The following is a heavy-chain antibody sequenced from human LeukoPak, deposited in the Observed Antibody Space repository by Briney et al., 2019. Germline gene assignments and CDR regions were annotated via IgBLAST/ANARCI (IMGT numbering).Heavy chain of an antibody. Sequence: SVKVSCKASGGTFSSYAISWVRQAPGQGLEWMGGIIPIFATANYAQKFQGRVTITADESTNTAYMELSSLRSEDTAVYYCAREGSAYCSGGSCYSGLDPWGQGTLVTVSS. J-gene: IGHJ5*02. V-gene: IGHV1-69*13. CDR3: AREGSAYCSGGSCYSGLDP. D-gene: IGHD2-15*01. CDR1: GGTFSSYA. CDR2: IIPIFATA.